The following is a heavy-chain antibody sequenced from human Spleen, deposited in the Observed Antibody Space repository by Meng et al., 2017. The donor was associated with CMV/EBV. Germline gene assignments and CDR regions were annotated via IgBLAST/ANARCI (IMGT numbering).Heavy chain of an antibody. V-gene: IGHV4-30-4*08. Sequence: SETLSLTCTVSGGSISSGDYYWSWIRQPPGKGLEWIGYIYYSGTTYYNASLKGRVIMSVDTPENQLSLKLSSVTAADTAVYYCARAWRYQLDSWGQGTLVTVSS. CDR3: ARAWRYQLDS. CDR2: IYYSGTT. J-gene: IGHJ5*01. D-gene: IGHD2-2*01. CDR1: GGSISSGDYY.